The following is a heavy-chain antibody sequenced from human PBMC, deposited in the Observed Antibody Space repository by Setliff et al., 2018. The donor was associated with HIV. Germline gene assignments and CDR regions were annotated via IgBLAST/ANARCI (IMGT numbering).Heavy chain of an antibody. J-gene: IGHJ6*02. CDR2: VTHSGST. CDR3: ARGHCSGTNCYGVDYYGMDV. V-gene: IGHV4-34*01. D-gene: IGHD2-2*01. Sequence: SETLSLTCAVYGGSLSGFYWTFIRQSPGKGLEWIGEVTHSGSTTYDPSLKSRITISVDTSKNQFSLKLTSVTAADMGVYYCARGHCSGTNCYGVDYYGMDVWGQGTTVTVSS. CDR1: GGSLSGFY.